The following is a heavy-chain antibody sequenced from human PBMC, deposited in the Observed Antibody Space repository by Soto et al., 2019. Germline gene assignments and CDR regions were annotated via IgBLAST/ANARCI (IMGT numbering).Heavy chain of an antibody. Sequence: GGSPRLSCAASGFTFSSYTMNWVRQAPGKGLEWVSSISSGSSYIYYADSVKGRFTISRDNAKNSLFLQMNSLRAEDTAVYYCARDILSGGAYPDYWGQGTKVTVPS. CDR1: GFTFSSYT. CDR2: ISSGSSYI. J-gene: IGHJ4*02. CDR3: ARDILSGGAYPDY. V-gene: IGHV3-21*01. D-gene: IGHD3-10*01.